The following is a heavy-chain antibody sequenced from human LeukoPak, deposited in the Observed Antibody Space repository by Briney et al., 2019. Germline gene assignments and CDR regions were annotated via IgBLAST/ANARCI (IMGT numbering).Heavy chain of an antibody. V-gene: IGHV3-48*03. CDR2: ISSGGGTV. CDR1: GFTSRGYV. J-gene: IGHJ4*02. Sequence: GGSLRLSCAAPGFTSRGYVVNLARQAPGKGLEWVSYISSGGGTVKYADSVKGRFTISRDNAEDSLYLQMNSLRAEDTAVYYCARVDWTAAIFPAIAYFDCGGQGTLVTVSS. D-gene: IGHD2-2*01. CDR3: ARVDWTAAIFPAIAYFDC.